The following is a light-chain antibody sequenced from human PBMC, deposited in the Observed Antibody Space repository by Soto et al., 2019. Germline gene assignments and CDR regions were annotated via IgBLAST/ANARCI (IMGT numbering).Light chain of an antibody. Sequence: QSALTQPASVSGSPGQSITISCTGTSSDVGSYNLVSWYQQHPGKAPKLMIYEGSKRPSGVSNRFSGSKSGNTASLTYSGLQAEDEADYYCCSYAGSSTSHVYVFGPGTKLTVL. V-gene: IGLV2-23*01. J-gene: IGLJ1*01. CDR2: EGS. CDR1: SSDVGSYNL. CDR3: CSYAGSSTSHVYV.